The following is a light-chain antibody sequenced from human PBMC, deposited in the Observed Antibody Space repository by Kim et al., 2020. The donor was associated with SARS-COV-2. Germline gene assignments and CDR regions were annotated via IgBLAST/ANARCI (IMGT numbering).Light chain of an antibody. CDR2: FDT. CDR1: KIGSKI. Sequence: SYELTQPPSVSVAPGQTASIICGGNKIGSKIVHWYQQKPGQAPVPVIYFDTDWPSGIPERFSGSNSGNTATLTISRVEAGDEADYYCQVWDSGSDHYVFGTGTKVTVL. J-gene: IGLJ1*01. CDR3: QVWDSGSDHYV. V-gene: IGLV3-21*04.